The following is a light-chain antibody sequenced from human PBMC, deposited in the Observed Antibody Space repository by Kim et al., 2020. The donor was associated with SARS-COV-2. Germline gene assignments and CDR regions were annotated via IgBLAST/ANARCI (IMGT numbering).Light chain of an antibody. V-gene: IGKV3-15*01. CDR1: QSVSSN. CDR2: GAS. Sequence: SPGERATLSCRASQSVSSNLAWYQQKPGQGPRLLIYGASTRATGIPARFSGSGSGTEFTLIISSLQSEDFAVYYCQQYNNWPPITFGQGTRLEIK. CDR3: QQYNNWPPIT. J-gene: IGKJ5*01.